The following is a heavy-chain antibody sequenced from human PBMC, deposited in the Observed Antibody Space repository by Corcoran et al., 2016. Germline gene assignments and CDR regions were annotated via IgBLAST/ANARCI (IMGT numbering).Heavy chain of an antibody. V-gene: IGHV3-30*18. D-gene: IGHD3-9*01. CDR2: ISYDGSNK. CDR1: GFTFSSYG. CDR3: AKSVRYFDWLLRGGVDY. J-gene: IGHJ4*02. Sequence: QVQLVESGGGVVQPGRSLRLSCAASGFTFSSYGMHWVRQAPGKGLEWVAVISYDGSNKYYADSVKGRFTISRDNSKNTLYLQMNSLRAEDTAVYYCAKSVRYFDWLLRGGVDYWGQGTLVTVSS.